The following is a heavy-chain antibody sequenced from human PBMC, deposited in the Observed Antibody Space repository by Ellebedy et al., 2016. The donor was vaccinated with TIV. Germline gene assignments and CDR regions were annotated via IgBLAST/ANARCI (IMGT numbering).Heavy chain of an antibody. J-gene: IGHJ2*01. CDR3: ASLRATVSWYFDL. D-gene: IGHD1-26*01. Sequence: SVKVSXXASGGTFSSYAISWVRQAPGQGLEWMGGIIPIFGTANYAQKFQGRVTITADESTSTAYMELSSLRSEDTAVYYCASLRATVSWYFDLWGRGTLVTVSS. CDR1: GGTFSSYA. CDR2: IIPIFGTA. V-gene: IGHV1-69*13.